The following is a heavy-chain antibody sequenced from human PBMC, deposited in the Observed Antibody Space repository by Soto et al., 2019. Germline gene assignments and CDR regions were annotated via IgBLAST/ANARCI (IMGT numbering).Heavy chain of an antibody. CDR3: ARVRSMITFWGVIVIADAFDI. D-gene: IGHD3-16*02. V-gene: IGHV1-18*01. CDR2: ISAYNGNT. CDR1: GYTFTSYG. Sequence: QVQLVQSGAEVKKPGASVKVSCKASGYTFTSYGISWVRQAPGQGLEWMGWISAYNGNTNYAQKLQGRVTMTTDTSTSTAYMELRSLRSDDTAVYYCARVRSMITFWGVIVIADAFDIWGQGTMVTVSS. J-gene: IGHJ3*02.